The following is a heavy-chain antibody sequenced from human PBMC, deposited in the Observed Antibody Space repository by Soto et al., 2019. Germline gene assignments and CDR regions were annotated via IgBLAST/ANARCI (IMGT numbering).Heavy chain of an antibody. J-gene: IGHJ6*02. CDR3: AYLPCSGGSCYWFSYSGMDV. V-gene: IGHV2-5*02. Sequence: ITLKESGPTLVKPTQTRTLTCTFSGFSLSTSGVGVAWIRQPPGKALEWLALIYWDDDKRYRPSLETRLTITKDTSKNQVVLTMTNMDSVDTATYYCAYLPCSGGSCYWFSYSGMDVWGQGTTVTVS. CDR1: GFSLSTSGVG. D-gene: IGHD2-15*01. CDR2: IYWDDDK.